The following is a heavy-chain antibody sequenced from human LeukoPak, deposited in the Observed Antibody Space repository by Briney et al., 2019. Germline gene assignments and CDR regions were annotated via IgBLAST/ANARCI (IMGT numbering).Heavy chain of an antibody. D-gene: IGHD3-22*01. J-gene: IGHJ4*02. CDR3: AKVPRDYDSSGADH. CDR2: ISYVGINK. CDR1: GFIFSSYG. Sequence: GGSLRLSCAASGFIFSSYGMYWVRQAPGKGLEWVAVISYVGINKYYADSVKGRFSISRDNSKNTLYLQMNSLSAEDTAVYYCAKVPRDYDSSGADHWGQGTLVTVSS. V-gene: IGHV3-30*18.